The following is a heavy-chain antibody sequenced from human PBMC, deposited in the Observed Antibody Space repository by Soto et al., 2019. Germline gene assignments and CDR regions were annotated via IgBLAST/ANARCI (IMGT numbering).Heavy chain of an antibody. J-gene: IGHJ5*01. CDR2: ISASGGRP. V-gene: IGHV3-23*01. CDR1: GFTVSNYG. D-gene: IGHD1-1*01. Sequence: GSLRLSCAASGFTVSNYGMSWVRQAPGKGLEWVSSISASGGRPSYADSVQGRFIISRDNPMNTVYLQMSSLRAEDTARYFCAKARCSTTDCYVPDSWGQGTLVTVSS. CDR3: AKARCSTTDCYVPDS.